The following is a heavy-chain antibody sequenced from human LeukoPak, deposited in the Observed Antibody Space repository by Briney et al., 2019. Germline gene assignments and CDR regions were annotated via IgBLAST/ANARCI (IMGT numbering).Heavy chain of an antibody. D-gene: IGHD2-2*01. CDR1: GFTFSSYS. CDR3: AKDRLVFRYCSSTSCYVELGFDY. CDR2: ISSSSSYI. J-gene: IGHJ4*02. Sequence: GGSLRLSCAASGFTFSSYSMNWVRQAPGKGLEWVSSISSSSSYIYYADSVKGRFTISRDNSKNTLYLQMNSLRAEDTAVYYCAKDRLVFRYCSSTSCYVELGFDYWGQGTLVTVSS. V-gene: IGHV3-21*01.